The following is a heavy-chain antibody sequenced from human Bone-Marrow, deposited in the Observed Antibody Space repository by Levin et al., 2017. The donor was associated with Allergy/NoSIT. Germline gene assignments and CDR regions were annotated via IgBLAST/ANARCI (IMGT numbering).Heavy chain of an antibody. V-gene: IGHV3-11*01. CDR3: VRDRGAVAPGYFDY. D-gene: IGHD6-19*01. CDR1: GYSLSDYY. CDR2: ISSGGTTM. J-gene: IGHJ4*02. Sequence: PGGSLRLSCAASGYSLSDYYMSWTRQAPGKGLEWVSYISSGGTTMYYADSVKGRFTISRDNAKNSLYLQMNSLRAEDTAVYYCVRDRGAVAPGYFDYWGQGALVTVSS.